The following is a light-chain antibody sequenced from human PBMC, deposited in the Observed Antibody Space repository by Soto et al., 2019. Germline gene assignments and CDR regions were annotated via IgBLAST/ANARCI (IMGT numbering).Light chain of an antibody. CDR3: QQSNNWPWT. J-gene: IGKJ1*01. CDR1: QSVSGK. Sequence: EIFLPQSPATLSLSLWDRATLSWRASQSVSGKLAWYQQKPGQAPRLLIYDASTRATGIPARFSGSGSGTEFTLTISSLQSEDFAVYYCQQSNNWPWTFGQGTKVDIK. V-gene: IGKV3-15*01. CDR2: DAS.